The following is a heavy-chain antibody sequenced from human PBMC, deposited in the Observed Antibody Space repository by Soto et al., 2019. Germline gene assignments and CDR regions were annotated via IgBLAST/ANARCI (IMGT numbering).Heavy chain of an antibody. CDR1: GLTFSSYA. CDR2: ISGSGGST. J-gene: IGHJ6*04. Sequence: GVSLRLSCAASGLTFSSYAMSWVRQAPGKGLEWVSAISGSGGSTYYADSVKGRFTISRDNSKNTLYLQMNSLRAEDTAVYYCAKDGRATTGYYYYGMDVRGKGTTVTVSS. V-gene: IGHV3-23*01. D-gene: IGHD1-26*01. CDR3: AKDGRATTGYYYYGMDV.